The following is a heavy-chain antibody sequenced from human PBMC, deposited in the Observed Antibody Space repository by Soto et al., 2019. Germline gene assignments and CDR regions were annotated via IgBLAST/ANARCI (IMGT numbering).Heavy chain of an antibody. V-gene: IGHV4-59*08. CDR2: IYYSGST. Sequence: SETLSLTCTVSGGSISSYYWSWIRQPPGKGLEWIGYIYYSGSTNYNPSLKSRVTISVDTSKNQFSLKLSSVTAADTAVYYCARTYYYDSSGYTPDAFDIWGQGTMVTV. CDR3: ARTYYYDSSGYTPDAFDI. D-gene: IGHD3-22*01. CDR1: GGSISSYY. J-gene: IGHJ3*02.